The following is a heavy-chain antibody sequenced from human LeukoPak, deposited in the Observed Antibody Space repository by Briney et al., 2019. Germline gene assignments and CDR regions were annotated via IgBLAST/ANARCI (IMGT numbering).Heavy chain of an antibody. V-gene: IGHV3-53*01. CDR1: GFTVSSNY. D-gene: IGHD1-26*01. CDR2: IYSGGST. CDR3: ARDGGSGSYYFDY. Sequence: GGSLRLSCAASGFTVSSNYMSWVRQAPGKGLEWVSVIYSGGSTYYADSVKGRFTISRDNSKSTLYLQMNSLRAEDTAVYYCARDGGSGSYYFDYWGQGTLVTVSS. J-gene: IGHJ4*02.